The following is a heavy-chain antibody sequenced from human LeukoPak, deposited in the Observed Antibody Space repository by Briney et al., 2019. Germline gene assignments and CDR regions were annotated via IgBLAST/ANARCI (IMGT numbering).Heavy chain of an antibody. D-gene: IGHD3-3*01. CDR3: ARGRYETYDFWSGYYTEDY. J-gene: IGHJ4*02. Sequence: ASVKVSCKASGYAFTSYDINWVRQAPGPGLGWVGWMNPNSGNTGYAQKFHGRVTITRNTSISTAYMELSSLRSEDTAVYYCARGRYETYDFWSGYYTEDYWGQGTLVTVSS. CDR2: MNPNSGNT. CDR1: GYAFTSYD. V-gene: IGHV1-8*03.